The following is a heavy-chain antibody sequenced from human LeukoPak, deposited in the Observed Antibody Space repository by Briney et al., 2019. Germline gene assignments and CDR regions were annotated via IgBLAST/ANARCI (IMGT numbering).Heavy chain of an antibody. J-gene: IGHJ3*01. CDR2: MNPNSGNT. Sequence: ASVKVSCKASGYSFTTFDINWVRQATGQGLEWMGWMNPNSGNTGYAQKFQGRVTITRDTSTSTAYMELSSLKSEDTAVYYCARETIEAFDVWGQGTMVTVSS. D-gene: IGHD4/OR15-4a*01. V-gene: IGHV1-8*03. CDR3: ARETIEAFDV. CDR1: GYSFTTFD.